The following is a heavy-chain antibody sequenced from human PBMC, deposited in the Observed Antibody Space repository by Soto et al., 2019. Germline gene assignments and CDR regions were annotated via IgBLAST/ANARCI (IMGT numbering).Heavy chain of an antibody. CDR2: TYYRSKWYS. V-gene: IGHV6-1*01. CDR3: ACQTIADGRSTMDV. D-gene: IGHD6-13*01. CDR1: GDSVSSNNGA. J-gene: IGHJ6*04. Sequence: SQTLSLTCAISGDSVSSNNGAWTGIRQSPSRGLEWLGRTYYRSKWYSDYALSMKSRITINPDKSKNQFSLQLNSVTPEDTAVYSCACQTIADGRSTMDVSGKGTKVTVS.